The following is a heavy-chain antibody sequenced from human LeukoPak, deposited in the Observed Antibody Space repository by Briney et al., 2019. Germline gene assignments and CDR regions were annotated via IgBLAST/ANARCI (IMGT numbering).Heavy chain of an antibody. CDR3: AKDRAWIQLWYFEN. J-gene: IGHJ4*02. Sequence: GGSLRLSCAASGFVFSSFVMSWVRQAPGKGLEWVSAITGGGVSTFYADSVKGRFTISRDNSKNMVYLQMDSLGVDDSAVYYCAKDRAWIQLWYFENWGQGTRFTVSS. CDR2: ITGGGVST. V-gene: IGHV3-23*01. D-gene: IGHD5-18*01. CDR1: GFVFSSFV.